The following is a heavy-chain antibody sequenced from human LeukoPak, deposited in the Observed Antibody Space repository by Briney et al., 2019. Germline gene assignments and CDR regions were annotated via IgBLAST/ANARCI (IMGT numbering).Heavy chain of an antibody. Sequence: GESLKISCEGSGYSFSNYWIVWVRQMPGEGLGLVGIIYPGDSDTRYSPSFQGQVTISADKSNSTAYLQWSSLKASDTAMYYCAGGDSTLAIWRYWGQGTLVTVSS. V-gene: IGHV5-51*01. CDR3: AGGDSTLAIWRY. CDR1: GYSFSNYW. CDR2: IYPGDSDT. D-gene: IGHD2-2*01. J-gene: IGHJ4*02.